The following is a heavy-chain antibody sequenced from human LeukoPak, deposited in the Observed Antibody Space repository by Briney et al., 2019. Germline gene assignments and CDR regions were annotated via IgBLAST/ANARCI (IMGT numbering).Heavy chain of an antibody. V-gene: IGHV3-74*01. D-gene: IGHD1-14*01. CDR2: INPGGSSI. CDR3: ARSNQADDY. CDR1: GFTFSSYW. Sequence: GGSLRLSCAASGFTFSSYWMHWVRQVPGKGLVWVARINPGGSSITYADPVKGRFTISRDNAKNTLYPQMDSLRAEDTGVYYCARSNQADDYWGQGTLVTVSS. J-gene: IGHJ4*02.